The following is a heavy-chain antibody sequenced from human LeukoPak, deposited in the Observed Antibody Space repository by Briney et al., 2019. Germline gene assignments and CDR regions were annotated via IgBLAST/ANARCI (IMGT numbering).Heavy chain of an antibody. CDR2: IYYSGST. Sequence: PSETLSLTCTVSGGSISSYYWSWIRQPPGKGLGWIGYIYYSGSTNYNPSLKSRVTISVDTSKNQFSLKLSSVTAADTAVYYCARVMRCSGYALDYWGQGTLVTVSS. CDR1: GGSISSYY. D-gene: IGHD5-12*01. J-gene: IGHJ4*02. V-gene: IGHV4-59*01. CDR3: ARVMRCSGYALDY.